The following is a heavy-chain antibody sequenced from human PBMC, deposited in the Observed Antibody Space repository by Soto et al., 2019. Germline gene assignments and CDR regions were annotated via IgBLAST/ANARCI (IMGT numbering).Heavy chain of an antibody. CDR3: ARARGYCSSTSCYVSMFSY. J-gene: IGHJ4*02. CDR2: IYSGGST. Sequence: GGSLRLSCAASGFTVSSNYMSWVRQAPGKGLEWVSVIYSGGSTYYADSVKGRCTISRDNSKNTLYLQMNSLRAEDTAVYYCARARGYCSSTSCYVSMFSYWGQGTLVTVSS. CDR1: GFTVSSNY. V-gene: IGHV3-66*01. D-gene: IGHD2-2*03.